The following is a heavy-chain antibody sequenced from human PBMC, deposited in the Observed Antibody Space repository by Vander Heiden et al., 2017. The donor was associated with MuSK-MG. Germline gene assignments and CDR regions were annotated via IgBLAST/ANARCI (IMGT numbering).Heavy chain of an antibody. CDR3: AKRTTSGTLYFFDY. V-gene: IGHV3-23*01. Sequence: EVQLLESGGGLVQPGGSLRLSCAAPGFTFSSYAMSWVRQDPGKGLKWVSTSGVSGNTYYADSVKGRFTISRDNSKNTLYLQINSLTAEDTAIYYCAKRTTSGTLYFFDYWGQGTLVTVSS. CDR1: GFTFSSYA. D-gene: IGHD6-13*01. CDR2: SGVSGNT. J-gene: IGHJ4*02.